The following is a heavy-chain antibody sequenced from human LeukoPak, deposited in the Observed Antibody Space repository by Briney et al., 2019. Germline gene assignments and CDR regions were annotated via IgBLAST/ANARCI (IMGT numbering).Heavy chain of an antibody. CDR1: GYTFTSYG. CDR3: ARDLEDYYDSSNYYDEYFQH. CDR2: TSAYNSNT. J-gene: IGHJ1*01. D-gene: IGHD3-22*01. Sequence: ASVKVSCKASGYTFTSYGISWVRQAPGQGLEWMGWTSAYNSNTNYAQKLQGRVTMTTDTSTSTAYMELRSLRSDDTAVYYCARDLEDYYDSSNYYDEYFQHWGQGTLVTVSS. V-gene: IGHV1-18*01.